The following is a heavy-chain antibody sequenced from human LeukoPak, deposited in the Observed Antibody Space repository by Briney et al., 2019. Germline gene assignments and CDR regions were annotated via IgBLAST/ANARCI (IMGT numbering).Heavy chain of an antibody. J-gene: IGHJ6*02. D-gene: IGHD5-24*01. CDR1: GFTFSNAW. V-gene: IGHV3-15*07. CDR2: IKSKTDGGTT. Sequence: GGSLRLSCAASGFTFSNAWMNWVRQAPGKGLGWVGRIKSKTDGGTTDYAAPVKGRFTISRDDSKNTLYLQMNSLKTEDTAVYYCTPGGYNSDYYYGMDVWGQGTTVTVSS. CDR3: TPGGYNSDYYYGMDV.